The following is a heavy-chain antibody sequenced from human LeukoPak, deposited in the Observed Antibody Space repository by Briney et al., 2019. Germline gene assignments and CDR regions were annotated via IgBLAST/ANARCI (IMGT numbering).Heavy chain of an antibody. Sequence: SVKVSCKASGGTFSSYAISWVRQAPGQGLEWMGGIIPIFGTANYAQKFQGRVTITADESTSTAYMELSSLRSEDTAVYYCARMYGSGSCGGFDPWGQGTLVTVSS. CDR3: ARMYGSGSCGGFDP. CDR1: GGTFSSYA. D-gene: IGHD3-10*01. V-gene: IGHV1-69*13. J-gene: IGHJ5*02. CDR2: IIPIFGTA.